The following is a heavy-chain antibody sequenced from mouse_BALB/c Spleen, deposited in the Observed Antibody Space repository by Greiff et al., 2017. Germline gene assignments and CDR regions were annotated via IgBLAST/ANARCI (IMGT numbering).Heavy chain of an antibody. D-gene: IGHD2-4*01. CDR2: IYPGNSDT. V-gene: IGHV1-5*01. J-gene: IGHJ2*01. Sequence: EVQVVESGTVLARPGASVKMSCKASGYTFTSYWMHWVKQRPGQGLEWIGAIYPGNSDTSYNQKFKGKAKLTAVTSTSTAYMELSSLTNEDSAVYYCTREGSDYDYDEDYWGQGTTLTVSS. CDR1: GYTFTSYW. CDR3: TREGSDYDYDEDY.